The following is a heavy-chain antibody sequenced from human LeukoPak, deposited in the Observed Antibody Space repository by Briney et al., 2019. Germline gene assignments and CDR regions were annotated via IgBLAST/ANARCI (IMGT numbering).Heavy chain of an antibody. CDR1: GFTFDDYA. CDR3: AKDLDGIRGALDY. D-gene: IGHD1-26*01. J-gene: IGHJ4*02. Sequence: GGSLRLSCAASGFTFDDYAMHWVRQAPRKGLEWVSGISWNSGSIGYADSVKGRFTISRDNAKNSLYLQMNSLRAEDTALYYCAKDLDGIRGALDYWGQGTLVTVSS. CDR2: ISWNSGSI. V-gene: IGHV3-9*01.